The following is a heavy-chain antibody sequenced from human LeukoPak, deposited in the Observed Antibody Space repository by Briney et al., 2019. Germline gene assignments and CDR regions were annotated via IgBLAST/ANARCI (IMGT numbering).Heavy chain of an antibody. J-gene: IGHJ4*02. CDR1: GFTFSSFG. V-gene: IGHV3-21*01. Sequence: GGSLRLSCAASGFTFSSFGMSRVRQAPGKGLEWVSSISSRSSYIYYADSVKGRFTISRDNAKNSLYLQMNSLRAEDTAVYYCAKDLLHLGFDYWGQGTLVTVSS. CDR3: AKDLLHLGFDY. CDR2: ISSRSSYI.